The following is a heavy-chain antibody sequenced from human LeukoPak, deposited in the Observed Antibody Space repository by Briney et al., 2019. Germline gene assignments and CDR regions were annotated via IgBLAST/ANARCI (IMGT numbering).Heavy chain of an antibody. CDR3: TGGDYGDYVWN. D-gene: IGHD4-17*01. CDR1: GITFSSYS. Sequence: GGSLRLSCGASGITFSSYSMNWVRQAPGKGLEWVSYISSSGSTKYYADSVKGRFTISRDNARNSLYLQMNSLRAEDTAVYYCTGGDYGDYVWNWGQGTLVTVSS. V-gene: IGHV3-48*01. J-gene: IGHJ4*02. CDR2: ISSSGSTK.